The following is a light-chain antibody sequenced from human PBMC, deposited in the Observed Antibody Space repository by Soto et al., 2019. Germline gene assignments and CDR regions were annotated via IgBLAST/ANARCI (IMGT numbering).Light chain of an antibody. CDR3: QQYNVWPPL. V-gene: IGKV3-15*01. Sequence: EIVLTQSPATLSLSPGERATLSCRASQSVDRYLAWYQQKPGQAPRLLIYGASTRATGIPARFSGSGSGTEFTLIISSLQSEDFAVYYCQQYNVWPPLFGQGTRLEIK. J-gene: IGKJ5*01. CDR1: QSVDRY. CDR2: GAS.